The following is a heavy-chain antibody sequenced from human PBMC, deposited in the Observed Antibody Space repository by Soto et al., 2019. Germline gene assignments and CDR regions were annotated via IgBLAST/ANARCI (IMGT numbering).Heavy chain of an antibody. J-gene: IGHJ4*02. D-gene: IGHD3-10*01. CDR3: VGRGNQTGGDY. CDR2: IWYDGDNK. CDR1: GFTFSSYG. V-gene: IGHV3-33*01. Sequence: QVQLVESGGGVVQPGRSLRLSCAASGFTFSSYGMHWVRQAPGKGLEWVSSIWYDGDNKYYADSVKGRFTISRDNSRNTLFLQMNSLRAEDTGLYYWVGRGNQTGGDYWGLGTQVTVSS.